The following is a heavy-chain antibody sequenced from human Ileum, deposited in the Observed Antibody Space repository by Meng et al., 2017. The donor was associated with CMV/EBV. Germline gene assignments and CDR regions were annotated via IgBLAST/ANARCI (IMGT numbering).Heavy chain of an antibody. CDR3: ARDLKRLSDNYYDLLTATPNGAFDY. D-gene: IGHD3-9*01. CDR2: IIAANSNT. J-gene: IGHJ4*02. V-gene: IGHV1-3*01. Sequence: QWVRRAPGQGREWLGWIIAANSNTKDSAEYKGRIGISREMSESTVYMELSSLRPEDTALYYCARDLKRLSDNYYDLLTATPNGAFDYWGQGTLVTVSS.